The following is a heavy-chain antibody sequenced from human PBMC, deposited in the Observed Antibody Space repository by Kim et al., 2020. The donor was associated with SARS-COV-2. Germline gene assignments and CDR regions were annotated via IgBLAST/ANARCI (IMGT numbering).Heavy chain of an antibody. CDR2: RRSQGAGK. CDR1: GFTFSSYA. V-gene: IGHV3-64D*09. J-gene: IGHJ2*01. Sequence: GGSLRLSCAASGFTFSSYAIHWVRQATGTGLEEGSERRSQGAGKYYADSVRGRFTISRDNAKSTVYLQMSSLRPEDTDVYYCVKDREDKSSIDGQYF. CDR3: VKDREDKSSIDGQYF. D-gene: IGHD2-15*01.